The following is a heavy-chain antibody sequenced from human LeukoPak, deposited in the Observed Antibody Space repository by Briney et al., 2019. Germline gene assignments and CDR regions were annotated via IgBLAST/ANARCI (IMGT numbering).Heavy chain of an antibody. V-gene: IGHV4-34*01. CDR1: GGSISSYY. CDR2: INHSGST. Sequence: SETLSLTCTVSGGSISSYYWSWIRQPPGKGLEWIGEINHSGSTNYNPSLKSRVTISVDTSKNQFSLKLSSVTAADTAVYYCARGGGRYYGSGSYFDYWGQGTLVTVSS. J-gene: IGHJ4*02. CDR3: ARGGGRYYGSGSYFDY. D-gene: IGHD3-10*01.